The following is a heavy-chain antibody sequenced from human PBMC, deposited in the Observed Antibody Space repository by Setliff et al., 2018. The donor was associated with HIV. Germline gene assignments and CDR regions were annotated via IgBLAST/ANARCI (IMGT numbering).Heavy chain of an antibody. CDR2: INPSSGGT. Sequence: ASVKVSCKASGYTFTGYYIHWVRRAPGQGLEWMGRINPSSGGTNYAPKFQGRVTMTRDKSISTVHMELSSLTSEDTAVYYCARDVYFTFSGEVIRHYLDVWGKGTTVTVSS. CDR1: GYTFTGYY. J-gene: IGHJ6*03. D-gene: IGHD3-3*01. CDR3: ARDVYFTFSGEVIRHYLDV. V-gene: IGHV1-2*06.